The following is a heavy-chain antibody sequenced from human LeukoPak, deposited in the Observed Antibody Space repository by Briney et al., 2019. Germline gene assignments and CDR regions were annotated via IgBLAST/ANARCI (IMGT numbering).Heavy chain of an antibody. Sequence: VGPLRLTCAATRCTFSSYAMNWVRQAPGKGLEWVSAISGSGGSTYYADSVKGRFTISRDNSKNTLYLQMNSLRAEDTAVYYCAKEGYYGSGSPLDYWGQGTLVTVSS. D-gene: IGHD3-10*01. V-gene: IGHV3-23*01. J-gene: IGHJ4*02. CDR2: ISGSGGST. CDR3: AKEGYYGSGSPLDY. CDR1: RCTFSSYA.